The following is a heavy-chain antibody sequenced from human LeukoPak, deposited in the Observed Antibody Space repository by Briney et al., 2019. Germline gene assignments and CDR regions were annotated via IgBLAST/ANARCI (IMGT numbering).Heavy chain of an antibody. CDR2: IKQDGRDK. CDR3: ARESKVADIDDAFDI. V-gene: IGHV3-7*01. CDR1: GMTLSHYY. J-gene: IGHJ3*02. D-gene: IGHD6-19*01. Sequence: GGSLRLSCAASGMTLSHYYMTWVRQAPGKGLEWEANIKQDGRDKYHVDSVKGRFTISRDNAKNSVYLQMNSLRDEDTAVYYCARESKVADIDDAFDIWGPGTMVTVSS.